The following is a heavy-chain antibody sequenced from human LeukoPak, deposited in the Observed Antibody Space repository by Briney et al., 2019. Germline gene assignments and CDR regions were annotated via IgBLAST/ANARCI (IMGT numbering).Heavy chain of an antibody. J-gene: IGHJ4*02. D-gene: IGHD6-19*01. CDR1: GGSISSYY. CDR3: AREYSSGWSGTGY. Sequence: PSETLSLTCAVSGGSISSYYWSWIRQPPGKGLEWIGYVYYSGSTNYNPSLESRVTISVDTSKNQFSLKLSSVTAADTAVYYCAREYSSGWSGTGYWGQGTLVTVSS. V-gene: IGHV4-59*01. CDR2: VYYSGST.